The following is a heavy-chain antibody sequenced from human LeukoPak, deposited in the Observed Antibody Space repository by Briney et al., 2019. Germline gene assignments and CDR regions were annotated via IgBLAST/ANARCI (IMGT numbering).Heavy chain of an antibody. V-gene: IGHV3-53*01. D-gene: IGHD3-22*01. Sequence: GGSLRLSCAASGFTVSSNYMSWVRQAPGKGLEWVSAIYSGGNTYYADSVKGRFTISRDNSKNTLYLQMTSLGAEDTAVYYCARADYYDSSGYNDYWGQGTLVTVSS. CDR1: GFTVSSNY. CDR2: IYSGGNT. J-gene: IGHJ4*02. CDR3: ARADYYDSSGYNDY.